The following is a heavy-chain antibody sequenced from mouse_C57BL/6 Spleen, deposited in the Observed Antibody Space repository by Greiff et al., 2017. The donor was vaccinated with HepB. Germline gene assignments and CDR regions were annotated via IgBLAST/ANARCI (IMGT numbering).Heavy chain of an antibody. CDR3: ARPGTRWYFDV. CDR1: GFTFSDYG. V-gene: IGHV5-17*01. CDR2: ISSGSSTI. D-gene: IGHD4-1*01. J-gene: IGHJ1*03. Sequence: EVKLMESGGGLVKPGGSLNLSCAASGFTFSDYGMHWVRQAPEKGLEWVAYISSGSSTIYYADTVKGRFTISRDNAKNTLFLQMTSLRSEDTAMYYCARPGTRWYFDVWGTGTTVTVAS.